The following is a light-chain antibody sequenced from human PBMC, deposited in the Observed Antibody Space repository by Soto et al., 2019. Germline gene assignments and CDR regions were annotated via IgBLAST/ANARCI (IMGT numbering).Light chain of an antibody. CDR3: SSYTPSGTPV. Sequence: QSSLTQPASVSGSPGQSITISCTGTSSDVGGYNYVSWYQQNPGTAPKVMIYEVSNRPSGVSNRFSGSKSGNTASLTISGLQAEDEADSYCSSYTPSGTPVFGGGTKLTVL. J-gene: IGLJ3*02. V-gene: IGLV2-14*01. CDR1: SSDVGGYNY. CDR2: EVS.